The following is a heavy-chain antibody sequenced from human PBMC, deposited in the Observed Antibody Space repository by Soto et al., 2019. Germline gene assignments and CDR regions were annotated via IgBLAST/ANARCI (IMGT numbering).Heavy chain of an antibody. J-gene: IGHJ1*01. CDR2: ISSSGSTI. Sequence: PGGSLRLSCAASGFTFSDYYMSWIRQAPGKGLEWVSYISSSGSTIYYADSVKGRFTISRDNAKNSLYLQMNSLRAEDTAVYYCARDRVESGYPEYFQFWGQGTLVTVSS. V-gene: IGHV3-11*01. D-gene: IGHD3-22*01. CDR1: GFTFSDYY. CDR3: ARDRVESGYPEYFQF.